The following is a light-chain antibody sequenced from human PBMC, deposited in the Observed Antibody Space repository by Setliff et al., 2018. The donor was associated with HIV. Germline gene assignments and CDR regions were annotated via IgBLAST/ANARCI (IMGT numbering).Light chain of an antibody. CDR2: EVN. V-gene: IGLV2-14*03. CDR1: RSDVGAYNY. J-gene: IGLJ1*01. Sequence: QSVLTQPASVAGSPGQSSTISCRGTRSDVGAYNYVSWYQQYPGKAPKLVIYEVNNRPSGVSNRFSGSKSGNTASLTLSGLQAEDEADYFCSSYRGGSTLFVLGPGTKVTV. CDR3: SSYRGGSTLFV.